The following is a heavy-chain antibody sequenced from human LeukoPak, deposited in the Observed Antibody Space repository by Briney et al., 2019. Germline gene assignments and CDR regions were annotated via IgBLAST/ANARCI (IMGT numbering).Heavy chain of an antibody. Sequence: GGTLRLSCAASGFTFSSYGMQGGCQGPGKGVERLAFILYDGNNKYYADSLNGPFTISRDNSKNTLYLQMNTLRAEDTAVYYCAKYSGLVYYYMDVWGKGTTVTVSS. CDR1: GFTFSSYG. D-gene: IGHD3-10*01. CDR3: AKYSGLVYYYMDV. J-gene: IGHJ6*03. V-gene: IGHV3-30*02. CDR2: ILYDGNNK.